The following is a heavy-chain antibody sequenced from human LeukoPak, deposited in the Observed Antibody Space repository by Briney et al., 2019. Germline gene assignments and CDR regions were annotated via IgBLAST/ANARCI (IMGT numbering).Heavy chain of an antibody. CDR1: GGSISSGDYY. Sequence: PSETLSLTCTVSGGSISSGDYYWSWIRQPPGKGLEWIGYIYYSGSTYYNPSLKSRVTISVDTSKNQFSLKLSSVTAADTAVYYCARDMWFGELSPDWGQGTLVTVSS. V-gene: IGHV4-30-4*01. CDR2: IYYSGST. D-gene: IGHD3-10*01. J-gene: IGHJ4*02. CDR3: ARDMWFGELSPD.